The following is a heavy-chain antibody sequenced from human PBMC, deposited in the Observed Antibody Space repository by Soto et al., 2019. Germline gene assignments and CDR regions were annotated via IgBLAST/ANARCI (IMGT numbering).Heavy chain of an antibody. CDR1: GFTFRSYG. V-gene: IGHV3-30*18. J-gene: IGHJ6*02. Sequence: GGSLRLSCAASGFTFRSYGMHWVRQAPGKGLEWLAVISNDGTNKYLADSVKGRLTLSRDNSRNTLSLEINNLRPEDTAVYYCGKDTLDCSGGDCPLYYYYGMDVWGQGTTVTVS. CDR3: GKDTLDCSGGDCPLYYYYGMDV. CDR2: ISNDGTNK. D-gene: IGHD2-15*01.